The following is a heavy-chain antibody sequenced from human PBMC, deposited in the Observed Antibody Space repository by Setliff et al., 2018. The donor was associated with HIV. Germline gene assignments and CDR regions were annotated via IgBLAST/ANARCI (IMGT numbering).Heavy chain of an antibody. V-gene: IGHV1-69*13. CDR2: IIPIFGTA. D-gene: IGHD1-26*01. CDR1: GATFSSYA. J-gene: IGHJ4*02. CDR3: ARVGTGATEYFDY. Sequence: SVKVSCKASGATFSSYAISWVRQAPGQGLAWMGGIIPIFGTANYAQKFQGRVTITADESTSTAYMELSSLRSEDTAVYYCARVGTGATEYFDYWGQGTLVTVS.